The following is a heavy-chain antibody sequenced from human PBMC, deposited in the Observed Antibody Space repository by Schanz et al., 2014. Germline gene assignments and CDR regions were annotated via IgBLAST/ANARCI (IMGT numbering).Heavy chain of an antibody. CDR3: ARHLVNAYGMDV. Sequence: QVQLVESGGGLVKPGGSLRLSCAASGFIFNDYYMNWIRQAPGKGLEWIGEIHHSGSIIYNPSLRSGVTISMDTSKNQFFLKVTSVTAADTAVYYCARHLVNAYGMDVWGPGTAVTVSS. CDR1: GFIFNDYY. CDR2: IHHSGSI. V-gene: IGHV4-34*01. J-gene: IGHJ6*02. D-gene: IGHD3-3*02.